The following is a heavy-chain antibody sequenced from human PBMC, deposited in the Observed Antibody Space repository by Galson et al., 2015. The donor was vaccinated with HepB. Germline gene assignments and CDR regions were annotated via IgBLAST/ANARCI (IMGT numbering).Heavy chain of an antibody. V-gene: IGHV3-30*02. Sequence: SLRLSCAASGFTFSSYGMHWVRQAPGKGLEWVAFIRYDGINKYYADSVKGRFTISRDNSKNTLYLQMNSLRAEDTAVYYCAKTVGTYDAFDIWGQGTMVTVSS. D-gene: IGHD4-23*01. CDR3: AKTVGTYDAFDI. CDR1: GFTFSSYG. J-gene: IGHJ3*02. CDR2: IRYDGINK.